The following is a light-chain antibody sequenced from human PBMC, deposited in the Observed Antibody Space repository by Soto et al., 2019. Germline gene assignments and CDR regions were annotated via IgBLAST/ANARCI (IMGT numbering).Light chain of an antibody. CDR1: QSVTSSY. V-gene: IGKV3-20*01. Sequence: LTPSPGTLSLSPRERATLSCRASQSVTSSYLTWYQQKPGQAPRLLIYGASRRATGIPDRFSGSGSGTDFTLTISRLEPEDFAVYYCQEYGSSPPLTFGGGTKVDIK. CDR3: QEYGSSPPLT. CDR2: GAS. J-gene: IGKJ4*01.